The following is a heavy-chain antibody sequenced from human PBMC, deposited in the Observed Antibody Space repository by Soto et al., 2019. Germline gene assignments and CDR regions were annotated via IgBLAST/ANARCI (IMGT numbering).Heavy chain of an antibody. CDR1: GFSLSTSGVG. Sequence: QITLKESGPTLVKPTQTLTLTCTFSGFSLSTSGVGVGWIRQPPGKALEWLALIYWDDDKRYSRSLKSRLTITKDSYKNQVVLTMNNMDPVDTATYYCARLNYYGAGSGFDYWGQGTLVTVSS. CDR3: ARLNYYGAGSGFDY. J-gene: IGHJ4*02. V-gene: IGHV2-5*02. D-gene: IGHD3-10*01. CDR2: IYWDDDK.